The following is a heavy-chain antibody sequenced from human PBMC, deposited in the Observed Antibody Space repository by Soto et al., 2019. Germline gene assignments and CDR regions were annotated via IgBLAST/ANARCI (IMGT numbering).Heavy chain of an antibody. J-gene: IGHJ4*02. Sequence: SVKVSCKASGGTFSSYAISWVRQAPGQGLEWMGGIIPIFGTANYAQKFQGRVTITADESTSTAYMELSSLRSEDTAVYYCARDGCSGGSCYSRYWGQGTLVTVSS. V-gene: IGHV1-69*13. CDR3: ARDGCSGGSCYSRY. CDR1: GGTFSSYA. CDR2: IIPIFGTA. D-gene: IGHD2-15*01.